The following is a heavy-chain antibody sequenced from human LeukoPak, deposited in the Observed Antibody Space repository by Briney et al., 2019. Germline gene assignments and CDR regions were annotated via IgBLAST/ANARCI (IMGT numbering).Heavy chain of an antibody. CDR3: ARDRFYGSGSYQNAGGCFDN. CDR1: GFTFSTYS. J-gene: IGHJ4*02. Sequence: GGSLRLSCAASGFTFSTYSMNWVRQAPGKGLEWVSYLRSSSSTIFYADSVKGRFTVSRDNAKRSLYLQLNSLRDEDTALYYCARDRFYGSGSYQNAGGCFDNWGQGTLVTVSS. CDR2: LRSSSSTI. D-gene: IGHD3-10*01. V-gene: IGHV3-48*02.